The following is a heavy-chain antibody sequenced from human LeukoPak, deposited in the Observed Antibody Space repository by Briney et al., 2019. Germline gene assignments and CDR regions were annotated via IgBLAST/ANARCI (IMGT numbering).Heavy chain of an antibody. V-gene: IGHV3-11*06. CDR3: AREKYGSSWYADY. Sequence: PGGCLRLSCAASGFTFSDYYMSWIRQAPGKGLEWDSYIRSSSDTNYADSVKGRFTISRDNAKNSLYLQMNSLRAEDTAVYYCAREKYGSSWYADYWGQGTLVTVSS. D-gene: IGHD6-13*01. CDR1: GFTFSDYY. CDR2: IRSSSDT. J-gene: IGHJ4*02.